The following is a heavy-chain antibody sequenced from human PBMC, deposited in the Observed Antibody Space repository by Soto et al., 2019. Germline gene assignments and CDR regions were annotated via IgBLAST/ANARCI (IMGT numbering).Heavy chain of an antibody. CDR3: ARGLEYYYDSSGGDAFDI. CDR2: ISAYNGNT. D-gene: IGHD3-22*01. J-gene: IGHJ3*02. V-gene: IGHV1-18*01. CDR1: GYTFTSYG. Sequence: ASVKVSCKASGYTFTSYGISWVRQAPGQGLEWMGWISAYNGNTNYAQKLQGRVTITADKATSTAYMELRSLRSDDTAVYYCARGLEYYYDSSGGDAFDIWGQGTMVTVSS.